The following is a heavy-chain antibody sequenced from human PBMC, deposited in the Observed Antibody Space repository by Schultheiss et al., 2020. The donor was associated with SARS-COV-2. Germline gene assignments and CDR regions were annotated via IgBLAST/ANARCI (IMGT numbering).Heavy chain of an antibody. V-gene: IGHV3-7*01. J-gene: IGHJ3*02. CDR3: ARGVRWGLQADAFDI. CDR1: GFTFDDYG. D-gene: IGHD1-26*01. CDR2: IKQDASEK. Sequence: GGSLRLSCAASGFTFDDYGMSWVRQPAGKGLEWVANIKQDASEKYYVDSVKGRFTISRDNAEKSLYLQMNRLRAEDTAVYYCARGVRWGLQADAFDIWGQGTMVTVSS.